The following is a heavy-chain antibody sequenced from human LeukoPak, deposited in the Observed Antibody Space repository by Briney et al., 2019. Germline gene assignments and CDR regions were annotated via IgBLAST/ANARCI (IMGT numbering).Heavy chain of an antibody. D-gene: IGHD5-12*01. J-gene: IGHJ4*02. CDR2: ISSSSSYI. CDR3: ARAPGKWLRSYYFDY. CDR1: GFTFSSYS. Sequence: SGGSLRPSCAASGFTFSSYSMNWVRQAPGKGLEWVSSISSSSSYIYYADSVKGRFTISRDNAKNSLYLQMNSLRAEDTAVYYCARAPGKWLRSYYFDYWGQGTLVTVSS. V-gene: IGHV3-21*01.